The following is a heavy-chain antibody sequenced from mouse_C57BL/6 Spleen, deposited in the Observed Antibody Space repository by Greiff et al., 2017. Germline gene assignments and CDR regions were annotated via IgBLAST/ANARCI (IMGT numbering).Heavy chain of an antibody. Sequence: QVQLQQSDAELVKPGASVKISCKASGYTFTDHTIHWMKQRPGQGLEWIGYIYPRDGSTKYNEKFKGKATLTADKSSSTAYMQLNSLTSEDSAVYFSARWEIRDWYFDVWGTGTTVTVSS. CDR2: IYPRDGST. J-gene: IGHJ1*03. D-gene: IGHD2-4*01. CDR3: ARWEIRDWYFDV. V-gene: IGHV1-78*01. CDR1: GYTFTDHT.